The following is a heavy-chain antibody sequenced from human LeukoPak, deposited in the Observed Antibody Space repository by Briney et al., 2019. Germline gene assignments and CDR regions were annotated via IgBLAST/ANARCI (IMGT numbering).Heavy chain of an antibody. CDR3: ARDPGPSIPAWGAFDI. CDR1: GFIFTNYY. D-gene: IGHD6-6*01. CDR2: IKPDGSDT. V-gene: IGHV3-7*01. Sequence: PGGSLRLSCAASGFIFTNYYMAWVRQAPGKGLEWVANIKPDGSDTYYVDSVKGRFTISRDNAKNSLFLQMNSLRDEDTAVYYCARDPGPSIPAWGAFDIWGQGTKVTVSS. J-gene: IGHJ3*02.